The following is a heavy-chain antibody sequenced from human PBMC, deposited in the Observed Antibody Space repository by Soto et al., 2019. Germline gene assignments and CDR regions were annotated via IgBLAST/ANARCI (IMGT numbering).Heavy chain of an antibody. V-gene: IGHV2-5*02. D-gene: IGHD2-21*01. CDR3: AHTRGGGNSAWFDP. CDR2: IYWDDDK. CDR1: GFSLSTSAAG. Sequence: KESGPTLVKPTQTLTLTCTFSGFSLSTSAAGVGWIRQPPGKALEWLALIYWDDDKRYSPSLKSRLTITKDTSKDQVVLTMTNMDPVDTGTYYCAHTRGGGNSAWFDPWGQGTLVTVSS. J-gene: IGHJ5*02.